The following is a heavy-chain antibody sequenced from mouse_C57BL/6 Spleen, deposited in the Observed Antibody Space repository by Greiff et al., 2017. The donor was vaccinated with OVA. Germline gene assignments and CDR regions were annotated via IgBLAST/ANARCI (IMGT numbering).Heavy chain of an antibody. D-gene: IGHD4-1*01. J-gene: IGHJ2*01. CDR1: GYTFTDHT. CDR3: ARAGTGTGPFDY. V-gene: IGHV1-78*01. CDR2: IYPRDGST. Sequence: QVQLKESDAELVKPGASVKISCKVSGYTFTDHTIHWMKQRPEQGLAWIGYIYPRDGSTKYNEKFKGKATLTAEKSSSTAYMQLSSLTSEDSAVDFCARAGTGTGPFDYWGQGTTLTVSS.